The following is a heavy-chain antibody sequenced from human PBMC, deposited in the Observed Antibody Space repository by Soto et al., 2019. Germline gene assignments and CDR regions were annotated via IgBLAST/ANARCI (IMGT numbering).Heavy chain of an antibody. CDR1: GGTFSSYT. D-gene: IGHD6-19*01. CDR3: AMSSAPRVAFDI. J-gene: IGHJ3*02. V-gene: IGHV1-69*02. Sequence: QVQLVQSGAEVKKPGSSVKVSCKASGGTFSSYTISWVRQAPGQGLEWMGRIIPILGIANYAQKFQGRVTITADKSTSTAYMELSSLRSEETAVYYCAMSSAPRVAFDIWGQGTMVTVSS. CDR2: IIPILGIA.